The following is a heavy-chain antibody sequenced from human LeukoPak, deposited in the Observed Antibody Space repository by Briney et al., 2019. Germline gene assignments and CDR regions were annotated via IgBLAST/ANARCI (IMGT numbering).Heavy chain of an antibody. CDR2: IYYSGST. Sequence: SETLSLTCTVSGGAISSYYWSWIRQPPGKGLEWIGYIYYSGSTNYNPSLKSRVTISVDTSKNQFSLKLSSVTAADTAVYYCAGAEKLEPPPPPLIGYYYMDVWGKGTTVTVSS. V-gene: IGHV4-59*01. J-gene: IGHJ6*03. D-gene: IGHD1-1*01. CDR1: GGAISSYY. CDR3: AGAEKLEPPPPPLIGYYYMDV.